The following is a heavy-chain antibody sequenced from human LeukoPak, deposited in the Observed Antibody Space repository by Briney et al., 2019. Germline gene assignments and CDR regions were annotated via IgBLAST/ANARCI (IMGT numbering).Heavy chain of an antibody. J-gene: IGHJ4*02. D-gene: IGHD7-27*01. V-gene: IGHV3-15*01. CDR1: GFTFSNAW. Sequence: GGSLRLSCAASGFTFSNAWMNWVRQAPGKGLEGVGRIKSRSDGGTTDYVAPVKGRFTISRDDSKHTLYLQVNSLKTEDTAVYYCTTGNWGSFSYWGQGTLVTVSS. CDR2: IKSRSDGGTT. CDR3: TTGNWGSFSY.